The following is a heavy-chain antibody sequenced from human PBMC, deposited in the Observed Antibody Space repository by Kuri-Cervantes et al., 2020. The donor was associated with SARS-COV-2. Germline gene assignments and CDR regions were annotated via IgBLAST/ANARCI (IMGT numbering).Heavy chain of an antibody. D-gene: IGHD2-21*02. CDR1: GFTFSSYG. V-gene: IGHV3-33*01. CDR3: ARDRVGGGDPIAYNWFDP. CDR2: IWYDGSNK. J-gene: IGHJ5*02. Sequence: GESLKISCVASGFTFSSYGIHWVHQAPGKGLEWVAGIWYDGSNKYYAESVKGRFTISRDNSKNTLDLQMNSLRAEDTAVYYCARDRVGGGDPIAYNWFDPWGQGTLVTVSS.